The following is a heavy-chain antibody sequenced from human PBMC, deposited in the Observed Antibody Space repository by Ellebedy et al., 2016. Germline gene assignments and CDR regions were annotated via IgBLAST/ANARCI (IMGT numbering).Heavy chain of an antibody. CDR3: ARYGEYAGAGDYYYYGMDV. J-gene: IGHJ6*02. V-gene: IGHV4-59*01. D-gene: IGHD3-10*01. CDR2: IYYSGST. Sequence: SETLSLTXAVYGGSFSGYYWSWIRQPPGKGLEWIGYIYYSGSTNYNPSLKSRVTISVDTSKNQFSLKLSSVTAADTAVYYCARYGEYAGAGDYYYYGMDVWGQGTTVTVSS. CDR1: GGSFSGYY.